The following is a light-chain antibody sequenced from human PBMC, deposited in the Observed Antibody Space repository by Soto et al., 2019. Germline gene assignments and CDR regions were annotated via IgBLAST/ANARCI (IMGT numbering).Light chain of an antibody. CDR2: GAS. V-gene: IGKV3-20*01. J-gene: IGKJ4*01. Sequence: EIVLTQSPGTLSLSPGEGATLSCRASLTISNNFIAWYQQRAGQAPRLVIYGASSRATGIPDRFSGSGSGTDFTLTINGLEPEDCAVYYCQQYASSPLTFGGGTKVDI. CDR1: LTISNNF. CDR3: QQYASSPLT.